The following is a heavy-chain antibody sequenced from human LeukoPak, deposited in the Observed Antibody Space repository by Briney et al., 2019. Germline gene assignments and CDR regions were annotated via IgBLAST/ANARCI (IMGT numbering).Heavy chain of an antibody. CDR2: FDPEDGET. CDR1: GYTLTELS. D-gene: IGHD4-17*01. CDR3: ATVRASTVTTGQNY. V-gene: IGHV1-24*01. Sequence: VASVKVSCKVSGYTLTELSMHWVRQAPGKGLEWMGGFDPEDGETIYAQKFQGRVTMTEDTSTDTAYMELSSLRSEDTAVYYCATVRASTVTTGQNYWGQGTLVTVSS. J-gene: IGHJ4*02.